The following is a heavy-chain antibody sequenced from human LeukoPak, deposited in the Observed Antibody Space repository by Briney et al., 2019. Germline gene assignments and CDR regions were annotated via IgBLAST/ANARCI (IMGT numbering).Heavy chain of an antibody. V-gene: IGHV1-46*01. CDR2: INPSGGST. D-gene: IGHD3-22*01. J-gene: IGHJ4*02. CDR1: GYTFTSYY. CDR3: ARDRYYDSSGYYVFDY. Sequence: ASVKVSCKASGYTFTSYYMHWVRQAPGQGLEWMGIINPSGGSTSYAKKFQGRVTMTRDMSTSTVYMELSSLRSEDTAVYYCARDRYYDSSGYYVFDYWGQGTLVTVSS.